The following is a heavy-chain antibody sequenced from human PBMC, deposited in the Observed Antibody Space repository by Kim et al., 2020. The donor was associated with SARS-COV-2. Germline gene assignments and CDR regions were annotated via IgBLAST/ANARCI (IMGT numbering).Heavy chain of an antibody. CDR2: IYSGGST. V-gene: IGHV3-66*01. D-gene: IGHD1-26*01. CDR3: ARGKLGWELPPLDY. CDR1: GFTVSSNY. J-gene: IGHJ4*02. Sequence: GGSLRLSCAASGFTVSSNYMSWVRQAPGKGLEWVSVIYSGGSTYYADSAKGRFTISRDNSKNTLYLQMNSLRAEDTAVYYCARGKLGWELPPLDYWGQGTLVTVSS.